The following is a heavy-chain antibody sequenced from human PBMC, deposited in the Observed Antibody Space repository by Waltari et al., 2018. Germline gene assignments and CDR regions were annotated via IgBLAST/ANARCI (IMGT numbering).Heavy chain of an antibody. CDR1: GYSLPSYY. CDR3: AGEIAFSTSWYPGFDP. V-gene: IGHV1-2*06. CDR2: VNPYSGDT. Sequence: QVELVQSGAVVRKPGASVKVSCKASGYSLPSYYTHWVRQAPGLGLEWMGRVNPYSGDTNSAPKFQGRVTLTSDTAVNTAFLELRSLTSDDTAVYFCAGEIAFSTSWYPGFDPWGQGTLVTVAS. D-gene: IGHD2-2*01. J-gene: IGHJ5*02.